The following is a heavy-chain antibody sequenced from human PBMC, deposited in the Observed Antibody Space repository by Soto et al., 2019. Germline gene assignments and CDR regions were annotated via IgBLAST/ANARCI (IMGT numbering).Heavy chain of an antibody. J-gene: IGHJ4*02. CDR3: ARLRGLGWFGEQSSFDH. D-gene: IGHD3-10*01. V-gene: IGHV4-39*01. CDR1: GGSISSSSYF. CDR2: MYYSGTT. Sequence: SETLSLTCTVSGGSISSSSYFWGWIRQPPGKGLEWIGSMYYSGTTYYNPSLKSRVTISVDTSKNQFSLKLSSVTAADTAVYYCARLRGLGWFGEQSSFDHWGQGTLVTVSS.